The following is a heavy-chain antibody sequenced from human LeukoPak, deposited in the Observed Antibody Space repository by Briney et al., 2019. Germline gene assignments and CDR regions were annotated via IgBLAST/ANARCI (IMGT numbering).Heavy chain of an antibody. CDR1: GFTVSSNY. CDR2: IYSGGST. CDR3: ARDLYDILTGYSHRAYFDY. Sequence: GGSLRLSCAASGFTVSSNYMSWVRQAPGKGLEWVSVIYSGGSTYYADSVKGRFTISRDNSKNTLYLQMNSLRAEDTAVYYCARDLYDILTGYSHRAYFDYWGQGTLVTVSS. V-gene: IGHV3-53*01. D-gene: IGHD3-9*01. J-gene: IGHJ4*02.